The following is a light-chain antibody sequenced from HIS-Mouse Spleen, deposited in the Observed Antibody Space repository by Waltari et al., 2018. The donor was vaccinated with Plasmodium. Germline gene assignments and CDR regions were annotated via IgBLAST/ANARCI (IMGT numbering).Light chain of an antibody. CDR1: HSVSSN. CDR2: VAS. J-gene: IGKJ3*01. Sequence: ELVMTQSPATLSVSPGERATLSCRASHSVSSNLAWYQQKPGQAPRLLIYVASTRATGIPARFSGSGSGTEFTLTISSLQSEDFAVYYCQQYNNWSFTFGPGTKVDIK. V-gene: IGKV3-15*01. CDR3: QQYNNWSFT.